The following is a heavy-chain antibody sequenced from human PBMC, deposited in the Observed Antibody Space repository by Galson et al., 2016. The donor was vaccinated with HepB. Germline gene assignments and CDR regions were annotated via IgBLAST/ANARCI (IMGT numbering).Heavy chain of an antibody. CDR2: IYPGDSDT. J-gene: IGHJ3*02. Sequence: QSGAEVKKPGESLKISCEASGYTFTNFWIGWVRQTPGKGLECVGLIYPGDSDTKYSPTFQGHVTISADRSISTAFLQWNSLRASDTAIYYCARPGYDTTAHPPVDIWGQGTMVTVSS. CDR1: GYTFTNFW. V-gene: IGHV5-51*01. CDR3: ARPGYDTTAHPPVDI. D-gene: IGHD3-22*01.